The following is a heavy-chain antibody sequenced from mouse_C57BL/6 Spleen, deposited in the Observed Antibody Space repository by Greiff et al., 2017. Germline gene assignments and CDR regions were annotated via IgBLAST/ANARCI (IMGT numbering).Heavy chain of an antibody. Sequence: EVKLVESGPGMVKPSQSLSLTCTVTGYSITSGYDWHWIRHFPGNKLEWMGYISYSGSTNYNPSLKSRISITHDTSKNHFFLKLNSVTTEDTATYYCAREGYYYGSSGFAYWGQGTLVTVSA. CDR2: ISYSGST. CDR1: GYSITSGYD. V-gene: IGHV3-1*01. J-gene: IGHJ3*01. D-gene: IGHD1-1*01. CDR3: AREGYYYGSSGFAY.